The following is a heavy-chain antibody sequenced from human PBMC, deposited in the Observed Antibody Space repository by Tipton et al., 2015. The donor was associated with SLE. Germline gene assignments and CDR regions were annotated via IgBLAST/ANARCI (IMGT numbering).Heavy chain of an antibody. D-gene: IGHD3-22*01. CDR2: IRYDGSNK. Sequence: SLRLSCAASGFTFSSYGMHWVRQAPGKGLEWVAFIRYDGSNKYYADSVKGRFAISRDNSKNTLYLQMNSLRAEDTAVYYCAKQYYYDSSGYPGWGQGTLVTVSS. CDR1: GFTFSSYG. V-gene: IGHV3-30*02. CDR3: AKQYYYDSSGYPG. J-gene: IGHJ4*02.